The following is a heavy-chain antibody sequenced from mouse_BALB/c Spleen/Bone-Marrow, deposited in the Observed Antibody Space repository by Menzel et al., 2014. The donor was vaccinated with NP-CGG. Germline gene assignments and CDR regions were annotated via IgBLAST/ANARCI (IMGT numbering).Heavy chain of an antibody. J-gene: IGHJ1*01. CDR3: TRYYYGGRDWYFDV. D-gene: IGHD1-1*01. CDR1: GYTFTSFW. Sequence: EVQLQQSGAVLARPGASVRMSCEASGYTFTSFWMHWVKQRPGQGLEWIGAVYPGNNDTNYDQNFKGKAKLTAVTSTSTAYMEFSSLTNEDSAVYYCTRYYYGGRDWYFDVWGAGTTVTVSS. CDR2: VYPGNNDT. V-gene: IGHV1-5*01.